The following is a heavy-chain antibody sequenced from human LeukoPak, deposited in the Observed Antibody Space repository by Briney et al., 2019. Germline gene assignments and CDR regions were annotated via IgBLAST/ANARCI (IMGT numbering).Heavy chain of an antibody. CDR2: IIPSGGST. Sequence: ASVKVSCKASGYTFTSYYIHWVRQAPGQGLEWMGIIIPSGGSTSYAQTFQGRVTMTRDTSTRTVYMELSSLRPEDTAIYYCARDAYYDSSDQFDYWGQGTLVTVSS. V-gene: IGHV1-46*01. J-gene: IGHJ4*02. D-gene: IGHD3-22*01. CDR1: GYTFTSYY. CDR3: ARDAYYDSSDQFDY.